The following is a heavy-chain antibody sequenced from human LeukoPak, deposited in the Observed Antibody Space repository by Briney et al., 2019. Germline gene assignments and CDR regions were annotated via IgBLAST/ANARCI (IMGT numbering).Heavy chain of an antibody. Sequence: SETLSLTCTVSRGSISSSSHYWGWVRQPPGKGLEWVGSVYYSGITHYNPSLKSRVTISVDTSKNQFSLKLSSVTAADTAVYYCARVRGSGYDPYYYYGMDVWGQGTTVTVSS. J-gene: IGHJ6*02. D-gene: IGHD5-12*01. CDR1: RGSISSSSHY. V-gene: IGHV4-39*07. CDR3: ARVRGSGYDPYYYYGMDV. CDR2: VYYSGIT.